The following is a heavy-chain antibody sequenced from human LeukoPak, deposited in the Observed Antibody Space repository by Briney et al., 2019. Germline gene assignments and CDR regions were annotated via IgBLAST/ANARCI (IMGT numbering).Heavy chain of an antibody. D-gene: IGHD3-16*02. CDR2: IYHSGST. Sequence: PSETLSLTCTVSGYSLSSGYYWGWIRQPPGKGLEWIGSIYHSGSTYYNPSLKSRVTISVDTSKNQFSLKLSSVTAADTAVYYCVCEPPYRLFDYWGQGTLVTVSS. CDR3: VCEPPYRLFDY. J-gene: IGHJ4*02. V-gene: IGHV4-38-2*02. CDR1: GYSLSSGYY.